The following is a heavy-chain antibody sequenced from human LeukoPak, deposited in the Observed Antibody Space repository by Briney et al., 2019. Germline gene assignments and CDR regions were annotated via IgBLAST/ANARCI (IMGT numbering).Heavy chain of an antibody. J-gene: IGHJ4*02. CDR1: GFSLSTSGMC. Sequence: SGPALVKPTQTLTLTCTFSGFSLSTSGMCVSWIRQPPGKALEWLARIGWDDDKYYSTSLKTRLTISKDTSKNQVVLTMTNMDPVDTATYYCARTQDYYDSGSPHLDYWGQGTLVTVSS. CDR3: ARTQDYYDSGSPHLDY. CDR2: IGWDDDK. V-gene: IGHV2-70*11. D-gene: IGHD3-10*01.